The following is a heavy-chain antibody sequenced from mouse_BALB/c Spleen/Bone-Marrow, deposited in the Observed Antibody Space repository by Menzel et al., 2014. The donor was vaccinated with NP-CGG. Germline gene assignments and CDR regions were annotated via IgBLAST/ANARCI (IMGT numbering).Heavy chain of an antibody. CDR1: GYTFTSYT. D-gene: IGHD1-1*01. Sequence: QVQLQQSGAELARPGASVKMSCKASGYTFTSYTMHWVKQRPGQGLEWIGYINPSSGYTNYNQKFKDKATLTADKSSSTDSTQMSTLRPEGSADSYSARAGRLLRDTYFDSRGQGTPLTDSP. J-gene: IGHJ2*01. V-gene: IGHV1-4*01. CDR2: INPSSGYT. CDR3: ARAGRLLRDTYFDS.